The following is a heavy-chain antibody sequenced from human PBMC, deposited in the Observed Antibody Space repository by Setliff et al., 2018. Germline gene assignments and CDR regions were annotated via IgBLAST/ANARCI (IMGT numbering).Heavy chain of an antibody. J-gene: IGHJ6*03. D-gene: IGHD3-10*01. CDR1: GYTFTDFA. CDR2: INTNTGSP. V-gene: IGHV7-4-1*02. Sequence: GASVKVSCKTSGYTFTDFAMNWVRQAPGQGLEWMGWINTNTGSPTYAPGFTGRFVFSLDTSVNTAHLQISSLTAEDTAVYYCARASRFGTVVYRGDYYMDVWGKGTTVTVSS. CDR3: ARASRFGTVVYRGDYYMDV.